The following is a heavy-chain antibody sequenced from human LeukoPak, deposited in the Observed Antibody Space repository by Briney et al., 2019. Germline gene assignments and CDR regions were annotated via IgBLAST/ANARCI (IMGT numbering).Heavy chain of an antibody. CDR2: IYSSGST. D-gene: IGHD6-13*01. V-gene: IGHV4-4*07. CDR3: ARGIAAADSRPFDY. J-gene: IGHJ4*02. Sequence: SGTLSLTCTVSGDSISGFYWSWIRQPAEKRLEWIGRIYSSGSTDYNPSLKSRVTMSVDTSKNQFSLKLSSVTAADTAVYYCARGIAAADSRPFDYWGQGTLVTVSS. CDR1: GDSISGFY.